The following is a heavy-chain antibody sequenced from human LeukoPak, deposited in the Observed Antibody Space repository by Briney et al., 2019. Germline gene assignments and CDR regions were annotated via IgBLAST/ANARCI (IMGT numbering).Heavy chain of an antibody. CDR1: GGSISSYY. D-gene: IGHD5-18*01. CDR3: ARDGYSYGKGIDY. CDR2: IYYSGST. Sequence: SETLSLTCPVSGGSISSYYWSWIRQPPGKGLEWIGYIYYSGSTNYNPSLKSRVTISVDTSKNQFSLKLSSVTAADTAVYYCARDGYSYGKGIDYWGQGTLVTVSS. J-gene: IGHJ4*02. V-gene: IGHV4-59*12.